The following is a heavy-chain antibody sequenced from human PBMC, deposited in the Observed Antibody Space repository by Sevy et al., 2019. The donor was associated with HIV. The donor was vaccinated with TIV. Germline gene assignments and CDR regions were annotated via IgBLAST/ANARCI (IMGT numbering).Heavy chain of an antibody. CDR2: ISSSGSTI. Sequence: WGSLRLSCAASGFTFSSYEMNWVRQAPGKGLEWVSYISSSGSTIYYADSVKGRFTISRDNTKNSLDLQMNSLRAEDTAVYYCARDRILGYCSSTSCSSYYYGMDVWGQGTTVTVSS. D-gene: IGHD2-2*01. CDR3: ARDRILGYCSSTSCSSYYYGMDV. J-gene: IGHJ6*02. V-gene: IGHV3-48*03. CDR1: GFTFSSYE.